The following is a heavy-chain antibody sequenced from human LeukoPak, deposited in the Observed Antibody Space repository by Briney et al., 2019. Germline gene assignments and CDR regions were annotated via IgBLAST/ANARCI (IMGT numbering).Heavy chain of an antibody. CDR3: ARHREVVNWWEVDY. J-gene: IGHJ4*02. CDR2: IYPGDSDT. CDR1: GYSFTSYW. V-gene: IGHV5-51*01. D-gene: IGHD2-8*02. Sequence: GEPLNISCQGSGYSFTSYWIGWARQMPGKGLEWMGIIYPGDSDTRYSPSFQGQVSISADKSISTAYLQWSRVKASDTAMYYCARHREVVNWWEVDYWGQGTLVTVSS.